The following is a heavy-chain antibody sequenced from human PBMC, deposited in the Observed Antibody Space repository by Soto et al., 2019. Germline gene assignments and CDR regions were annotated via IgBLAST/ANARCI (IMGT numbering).Heavy chain of an antibody. CDR3: ARADRVFWSGYPASWYFDL. D-gene: IGHD3-3*01. CDR1: GFTFSSYS. V-gene: IGHV3-48*01. Sequence: EVQLVESGGGLVQPGGSLRLSCAASGFTFSSYSMNWVRQAPGKGLEWVSYISSSSSTIYYADSVKGRFTISRDNAKNSLYLQMNSLRAEDTAVYYCARADRVFWSGYPASWYFDLWGRCTLVTVSS. J-gene: IGHJ2*01. CDR2: ISSSSSTI.